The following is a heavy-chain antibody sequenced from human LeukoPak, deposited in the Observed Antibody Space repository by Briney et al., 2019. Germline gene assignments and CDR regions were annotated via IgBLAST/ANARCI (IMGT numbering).Heavy chain of an antibody. D-gene: IGHD2-2*01. CDR1: GFTFSSYA. Sequence: GGSLRLSCAASGFTFSSYAMSWVRQAPGKGLEWVSAISGSGGSTYYADSVKGRFTISRDNSKNTLYLQMNSLRAEDTAVYYCARLPYCSSTTCYSPYYFDYWGQGTLVTVSS. CDR3: ARLPYCSSTTCYSPYYFDY. V-gene: IGHV3-23*01. CDR2: ISGSGGST. J-gene: IGHJ4*02.